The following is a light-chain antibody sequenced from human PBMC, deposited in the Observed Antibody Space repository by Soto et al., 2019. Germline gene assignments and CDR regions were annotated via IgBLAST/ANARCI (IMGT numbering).Light chain of an antibody. Sequence: QSVLTQPASVSGSPGQSITISCTGTSSDVGGYNYVSWYQHHPGKAPKLMIYHVSNRPSGVSNRFSGSKSGNTASLTISGLQPEDEADYYCSSYTTSNTRQIVLGTGTKLTVL. CDR1: SSDVGGYNY. V-gene: IGLV2-14*03. J-gene: IGLJ1*01. CDR3: SSYTTSNTRQIV. CDR2: HVS.